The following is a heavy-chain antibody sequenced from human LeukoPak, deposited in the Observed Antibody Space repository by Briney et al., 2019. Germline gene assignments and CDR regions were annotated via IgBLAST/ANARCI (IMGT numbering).Heavy chain of an antibody. Sequence: PGGSLRLSCAASGFTFSSYGMHWVRQAPGKGLEWVAFIRYDGSNKYYADSVKGRFTISRDNSKNTLYLQMNSLRAEDTAVYYCASMLGYCSGGSCSVVDYWGQGTLATVSS. CDR3: ASMLGYCSGGSCSVVDY. CDR2: IRYDGSNK. CDR1: GFTFSSYG. J-gene: IGHJ4*02. D-gene: IGHD2-15*01. V-gene: IGHV3-30*02.